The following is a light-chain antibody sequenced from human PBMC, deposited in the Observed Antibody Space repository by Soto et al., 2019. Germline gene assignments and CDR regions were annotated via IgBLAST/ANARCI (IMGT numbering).Light chain of an antibody. CDR3: CSYVSSKTYL. V-gene: IGLV2-14*01. J-gene: IGLJ1*01. CDR1: NTDVGQGKS. CDR2: EVT. Sequence: QSALTQPASVSGSRGQSITISCFGRNTDVGQGKSVSWYQQGPGKAPKLLIFEVTNRPSGISSRFSGSRSGNTASLTISGLQPDYEGDYYCCSYVSSKTYLFGTGTKVTVL.